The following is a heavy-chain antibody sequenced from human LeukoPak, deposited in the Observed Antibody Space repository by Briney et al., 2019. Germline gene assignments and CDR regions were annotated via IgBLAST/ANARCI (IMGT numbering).Heavy chain of an antibody. J-gene: IGHJ4*02. CDR2: IKQDGSEK. V-gene: IGHV3-7*01. Sequence: GGSLRLSCAASGFTFSSYWMSWVRQAPGKGLEWVANIKQDGSEKYYVDSVKGRFTISRDNAKNSLYLQMNSLRAEDTAVYYCARGPSQQLVPKGNDYWGQGTLVTVSS. CDR1: GFTFSSYW. CDR3: ARGPSQQLVPKGNDY. D-gene: IGHD6-13*01.